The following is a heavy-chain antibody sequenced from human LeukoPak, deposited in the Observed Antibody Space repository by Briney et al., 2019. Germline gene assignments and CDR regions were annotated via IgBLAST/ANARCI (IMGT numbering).Heavy chain of an antibody. Sequence: SETLSLTCAVYGGSFSGYYWSWIRQPPGKGLEKIGDINHSGGTNYNPSLKSRVTISLDTSKNHFSLKLTSVTAADTAVYYCASDDYGDLVNAFDIWGQGTMVTVSS. V-gene: IGHV4-34*01. D-gene: IGHD4-17*01. CDR3: ASDDYGDLVNAFDI. CDR1: GGSFSGYY. J-gene: IGHJ3*02. CDR2: INHSGGT.